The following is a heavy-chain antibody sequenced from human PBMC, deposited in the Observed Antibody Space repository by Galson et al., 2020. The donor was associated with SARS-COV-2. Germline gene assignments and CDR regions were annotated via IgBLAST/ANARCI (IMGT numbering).Heavy chain of an antibody. CDR3: ARVDDILTGYYYYGMDV. Sequence: SETLSLTCTVSGGSISSSSYYWGWIRQPPGKGLEWIGSIYYSGSTYYNPSLKSRVTISVDTSKNQFSLKLSSVTAADTAAYYCARVDDILTGYYYYGMDVWGQGTTVTVSS. J-gene: IGHJ6*02. CDR1: GGSISSSSYY. V-gene: IGHV4-39*01. CDR2: IYYSGST. D-gene: IGHD3-9*01.